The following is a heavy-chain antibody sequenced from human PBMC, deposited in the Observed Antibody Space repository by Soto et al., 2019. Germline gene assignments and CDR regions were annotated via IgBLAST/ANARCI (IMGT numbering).Heavy chain of an antibody. V-gene: IGHV1-2*04. Sequence: ASVKVSCKASGYTFTGYYMHWVRQAPGQGLEWMGWINPNSGGTNYAQKFQGWVTMTRDTSISTAYMELRRLRSDDTAVYYCARVISGTKEGFYYYYGIDVWGQGTTVTVSS. J-gene: IGHJ6*02. CDR2: INPNSGGT. CDR1: GYTFTGYY. D-gene: IGHD1-7*01. CDR3: ARVISGTKEGFYYYYGIDV.